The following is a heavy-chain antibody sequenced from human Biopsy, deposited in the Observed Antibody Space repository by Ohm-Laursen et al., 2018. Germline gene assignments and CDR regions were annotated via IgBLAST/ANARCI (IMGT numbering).Heavy chain of an antibody. Sequence: SDTLSLTCNVSGGSLSLSYWSWIRQPPGKGLEWIGYIYSSGGTDYSPPLKSRVTISLDTSKNQFSLTLTSVTVADTAIYYCARRPYTRDNWFDPWGQGTLVTVSS. D-gene: IGHD2-2*01. V-gene: IGHV4-4*08. CDR3: ARRPYTRDNWFDP. J-gene: IGHJ5*02. CDR1: GGSLSLSY. CDR2: IYSSGGT.